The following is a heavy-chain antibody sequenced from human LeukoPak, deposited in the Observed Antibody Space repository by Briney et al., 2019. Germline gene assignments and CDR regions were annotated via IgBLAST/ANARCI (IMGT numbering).Heavy chain of an antibody. Sequence: SVKASCNASGPTFSSYAISWVRQAPGHGREWMGGIIPIFGTANYAQKFQGRVTITADESTSTAYIGPGSLRPEAPAVYYCARVSSIAALAGWGQGTLVTVSS. CDR2: IIPIFGTA. V-gene: IGHV1-69*13. D-gene: IGHD6-6*01. CDR1: GPTFSSYA. CDR3: ARVSSIAALAG. J-gene: IGHJ4*02.